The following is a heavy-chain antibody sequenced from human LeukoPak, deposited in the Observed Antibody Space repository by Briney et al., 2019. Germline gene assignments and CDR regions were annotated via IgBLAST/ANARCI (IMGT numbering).Heavy chain of an antibody. CDR1: GYTFTSYY. Sequence: ASVKVSCKASGYTFTSYYMHWVRQAPGQGLEWMGIINPSGGSTSYAQKFQSRVTMTRDMSTSTVYMELRSLRSDDTAVYYCARDLYYDSSGFIHDAFDIWGQGTMVTVSS. V-gene: IGHV1-46*01. D-gene: IGHD3-22*01. CDR3: ARDLYYDSSGFIHDAFDI. J-gene: IGHJ3*02. CDR2: INPSGGST.